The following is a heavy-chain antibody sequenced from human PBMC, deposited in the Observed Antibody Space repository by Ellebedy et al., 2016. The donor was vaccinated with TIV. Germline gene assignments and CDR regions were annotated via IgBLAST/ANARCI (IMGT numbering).Heavy chain of an antibody. Sequence: GESLMISCATSGFVFRSYAMHWVRQAPGKGLEWVAVISYDGTKEYFADSVKGRFTISRDNSKDTVYLQMYSLRVEDTALYYCARERLDGDDGFYFYYGIDVWGQGTTVSVSS. J-gene: IGHJ6*02. CDR3: ARERLDGDDGFYFYYGIDV. D-gene: IGHD4-17*01. CDR2: ISYDGTKE. V-gene: IGHV3-30*04. CDR1: GFVFRSYA.